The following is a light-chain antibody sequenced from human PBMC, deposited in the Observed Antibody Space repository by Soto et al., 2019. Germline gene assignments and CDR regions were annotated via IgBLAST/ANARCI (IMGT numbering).Light chain of an antibody. CDR1: SNDIGRYNY. CDR2: DVS. CDR3: SSYTASDSWV. V-gene: IGLV2-14*01. J-gene: IGLJ3*02. Sequence: QSVLTQPASVSGSPGQAIAISCTGTSNDIGRYNYVSWYQQHPGKAPKLMIYDVSNRPSGISDRFSGSKSGNTASLTISGLQAKDEADYYCSSYTASDSWVFGGGTKLTVL.